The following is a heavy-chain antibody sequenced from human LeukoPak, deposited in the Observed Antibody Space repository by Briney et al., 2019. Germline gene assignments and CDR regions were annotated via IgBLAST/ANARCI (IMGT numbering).Heavy chain of an antibody. V-gene: IGHV1-46*01. Sequence: ASVKVSCKASGYTFTSYYMHWVRQAPGQGLEWMGIINPSGGSTSYAQKFQGRVTMTRDMSTSTVYMELSSLRSEDTAVYYCARDESVAGTLNWFDPWGQGTLVTVSS. CDR3: ARDESVAGTLNWFDP. CDR1: GYTFTSYY. CDR2: INPSGGST. D-gene: IGHD6-19*01. J-gene: IGHJ5*02.